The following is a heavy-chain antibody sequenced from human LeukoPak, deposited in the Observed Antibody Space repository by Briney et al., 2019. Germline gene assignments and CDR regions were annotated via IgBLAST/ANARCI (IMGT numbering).Heavy chain of an antibody. D-gene: IGHD6-19*01. CDR3: ARDGHSTGSFDY. CDR1: GFTFSNYL. CDR2: INQDGSAV. J-gene: IGHJ4*02. V-gene: IGHV3-7*04. Sequence: AGGSLRLSCADSGFTFSNYLMNWVSQAPGRGLEWVANINQDGSAVHYVDSVKGRFTISRDNAKNSLYLQMNSLRADDTAVYYCARDGHSTGSFDYWGQGTLVTVSS.